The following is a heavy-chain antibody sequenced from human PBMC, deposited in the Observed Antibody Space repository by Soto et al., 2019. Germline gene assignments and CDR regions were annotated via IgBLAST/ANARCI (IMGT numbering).Heavy chain of an antibody. CDR2: MNPNSGNT. Sequence: ASVKVSCKASGYTFTSYDINWVRQATGQGLEWMGWMNPNSGNTGYAQMFQGRVTMTRNTSISTAYMELSSLRSEDTAVYYCARASSGCGGHCYQRDYYYGMNVWGLGTTVTVSS. D-gene: IGHD2-21*02. CDR3: ARASSGCGGHCYQRDYYYGMNV. CDR1: GYTFTSYD. V-gene: IGHV1-8*01. J-gene: IGHJ6*02.